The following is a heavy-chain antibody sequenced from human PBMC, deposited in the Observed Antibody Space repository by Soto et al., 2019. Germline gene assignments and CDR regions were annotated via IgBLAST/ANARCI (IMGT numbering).Heavy chain of an antibody. Sequence: EVQLVESGGGLIQPGGSLRLSCAASGFTVSSNYMSWVRQAPGKGLEWVSVIYSGGSTYYADSVKGQFTISRDNSKNTLYLQMNSLRAEDTAVYYCARVVDDSSGYYCFDYWGQGTLVTVSS. J-gene: IGHJ4*02. D-gene: IGHD3-22*01. V-gene: IGHV3-53*01. CDR2: IYSGGST. CDR3: ARVVDDSSGYYCFDY. CDR1: GFTVSSNY.